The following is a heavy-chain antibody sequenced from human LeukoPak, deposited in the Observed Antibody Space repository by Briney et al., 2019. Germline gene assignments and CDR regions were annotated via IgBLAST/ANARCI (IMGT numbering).Heavy chain of an antibody. J-gene: IGHJ4*02. V-gene: IGHV1-2*02. D-gene: IGHD3-22*01. Sequence: ASVKVSCKASGYTFTGFHMHWVRQPPGQGLEWMGWINPNTGGANYARKFQGRVTMTRDTSISTAYMELIRLRSDDTAVYYCARGDYYDGSGYPDYWGPGTLVTVSS. CDR2: INPNTGGA. CDR3: ARGDYYDGSGYPDY. CDR1: GYTFTGFH.